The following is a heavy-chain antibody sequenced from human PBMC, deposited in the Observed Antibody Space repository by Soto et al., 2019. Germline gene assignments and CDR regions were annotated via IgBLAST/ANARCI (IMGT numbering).Heavy chain of an antibody. V-gene: IGHV3-30-3*01. CDR3: ARDLGDYPSRADAFDI. D-gene: IGHD4-17*01. CDR2: VSHDGNNK. Sequence: QVQLVESGGGVVQPGRSLRLSCAASGFTFSHYAMHWVRQAPGKGLEWVALVSHDGNNKYYADSVKGRFTICRDDSENPLYLQMNSLRAQDTAVFYSARDLGDYPSRADAFDIWGQGTVVTVSS. CDR1: GFTFSHYA. J-gene: IGHJ3*02.